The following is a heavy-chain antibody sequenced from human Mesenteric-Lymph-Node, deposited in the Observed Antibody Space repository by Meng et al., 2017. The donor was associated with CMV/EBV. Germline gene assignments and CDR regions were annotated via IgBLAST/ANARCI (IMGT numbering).Heavy chain of an antibody. J-gene: IGHJ4*02. CDR3: AIYVQTGSDSDY. D-gene: IGHD3-16*01. V-gene: IGHV3-74*01. Sequence: WAASGFTFSSYWMHWVRQAPGKGLVWVSRINSDGSSTSYADSVKGRFTISRDNAKNTLYLQMNSLRAEDTAVYYCAIYVQTGSDSDYWSQGTLVTVSS. CDR2: INSDGSST. CDR1: GFTFSSYW.